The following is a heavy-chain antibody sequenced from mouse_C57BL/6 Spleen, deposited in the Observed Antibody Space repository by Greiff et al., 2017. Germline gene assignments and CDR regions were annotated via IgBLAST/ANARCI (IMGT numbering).Heavy chain of an antibody. J-gene: IGHJ4*01. D-gene: IGHD2-1*01. CDR1: GFSLTSYG. CDR2: IWSDGST. V-gene: IGHV2-6-1*01. Sequence: VKLMESGPGLVAPSQSLSITCTVSGFSLTSYGVPWVRQPPGKGLEWLVVIWSDGSTTYNSALKSSLCISSDNSTSQVFLKMNSIQTDDTAMYYCARHGGDYGNYPGYSMDDWGQGTSVTVSS. CDR3: ARHGGDYGNYPGYSMDD.